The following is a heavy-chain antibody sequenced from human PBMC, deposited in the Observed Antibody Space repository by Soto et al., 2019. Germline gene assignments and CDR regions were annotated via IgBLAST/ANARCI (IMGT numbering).Heavy chain of an antibody. J-gene: IGHJ5*02. Sequence: SETLSLTCTGSGGSISSGDYYWSWIRQPPGKGLEWIGYIYYSGSTYYNPSLKSRVTISVDTSKNQFSLKLSSVTAADTAVYYCARGGSMVRGVVNWFDPWGQGTLVTVSS. D-gene: IGHD3-10*01. CDR1: GGSISSGDYY. CDR3: ARGGSMVRGVVNWFDP. CDR2: IYYSGST. V-gene: IGHV4-30-4*01.